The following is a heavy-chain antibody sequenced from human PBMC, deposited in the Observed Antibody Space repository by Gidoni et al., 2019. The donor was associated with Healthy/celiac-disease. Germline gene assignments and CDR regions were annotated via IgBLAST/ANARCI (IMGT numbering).Heavy chain of an antibody. CDR2: ISVSVGST. J-gene: IGHJ4*02. CDR3: ADEGPDY. V-gene: IGHV3-23*04. CDR1: GFTFSSYA. Sequence: EVQRVEAGGGLVQPGGYLSLSCAASGFTFSSYAMSWVRQAPGKGLELFSAISVSVGSTYYADSVKGRFTISRDNSKHTLYLQMNSLRAEDTALYYCADEGPDYWCQGTLVTVSS.